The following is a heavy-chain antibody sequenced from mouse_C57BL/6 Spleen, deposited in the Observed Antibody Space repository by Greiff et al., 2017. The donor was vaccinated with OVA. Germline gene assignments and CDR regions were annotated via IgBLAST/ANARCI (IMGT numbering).Heavy chain of an antibody. CDR2: IDPSDSYT. CDR1: GYTFTSYW. CDR3: ARKPRYYSNDEGDYFDY. V-gene: IGHV1-50*01. Sequence: QVQLQQPGAELVKPGASVKLSCKASGYTFTSYWMQWVKQRPGQGLEWIGEIDPSDSYTNYNQKFKGKATLTVDTSSSTAYMQLSSLTSEDSAVYYCARKPRYYSNDEGDYFDYWGQGTTLTVSS. J-gene: IGHJ2*01. D-gene: IGHD2-12*01.